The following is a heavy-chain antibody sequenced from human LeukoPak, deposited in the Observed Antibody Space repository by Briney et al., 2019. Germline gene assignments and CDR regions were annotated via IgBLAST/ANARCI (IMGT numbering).Heavy chain of an antibody. Sequence: SQTLSLTCTVSGGSISSGSYYWSWIRQPAGKGLEWIGRIYTSGSTNYNPSLKSRVTISVDTSKNQFSLKLSSVTAADTAVYYCAGSRYCGGGTCYATFDYWGQGTLVTVSS. J-gene: IGHJ4*02. CDR1: GGSISSGSYY. D-gene: IGHD2-15*01. CDR2: IYTSGST. V-gene: IGHV4-61*02. CDR3: AGSRYCGGGTCYATFDY.